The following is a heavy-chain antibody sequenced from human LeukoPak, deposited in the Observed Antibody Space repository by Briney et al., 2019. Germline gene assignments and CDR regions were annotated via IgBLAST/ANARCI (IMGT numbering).Heavy chain of an antibody. V-gene: IGHV1-18*01. Sequence: ASVKVSCKASGYTFTSYGISWVRQAPGQGLEWMGSISAYNGNTNYAQKLQGRVTMTTDTSTSTAYMELRSLRSDDTAVYYCARDWDIVVVPAAIGYWGQGTLVTVSS. CDR2: ISAYNGNT. CDR1: GYTFTSYG. CDR3: ARDWDIVVVPAAIGY. D-gene: IGHD2-2*01. J-gene: IGHJ4*02.